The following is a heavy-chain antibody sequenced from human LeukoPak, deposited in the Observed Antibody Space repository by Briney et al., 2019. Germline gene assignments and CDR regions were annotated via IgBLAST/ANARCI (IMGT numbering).Heavy chain of an antibody. CDR3: AKGSRSLEWLLSEPYYYYGMDV. D-gene: IGHD3-3*01. J-gene: IGHJ6*02. CDR1: GFTFSRYA. Sequence: GGSLRLSCAASGFTFSRYAMDWVRQAPGKGLEWVSAISGSGGSTYYADSVKGRFTISRDNSKNTLYLQMNSLRAEDTAVYYCAKGSRSLEWLLSEPYYYYGMDVWGQGTTVTVSS. CDR2: ISGSGGST. V-gene: IGHV3-23*01.